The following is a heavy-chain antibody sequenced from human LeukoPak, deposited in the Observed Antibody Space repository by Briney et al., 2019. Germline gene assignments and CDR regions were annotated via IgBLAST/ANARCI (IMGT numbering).Heavy chain of an antibody. J-gene: IGHJ3*02. CDR3: ARGPYSSRGRAFDI. V-gene: IGHV3-48*01. CDR2: ISSGGGTR. D-gene: IGHD6-13*01. CDR1: GFTFSSYS. Sequence: GGSLRLSCAASGFTFSSYSMNWVRQAPGKGLEWVSYISSGGGTRSYADSVKGRFTISRDNSKNTLYLQMNSLRAEDTAVYYYARGPYSSRGRAFDIWGQGTMVTVSS.